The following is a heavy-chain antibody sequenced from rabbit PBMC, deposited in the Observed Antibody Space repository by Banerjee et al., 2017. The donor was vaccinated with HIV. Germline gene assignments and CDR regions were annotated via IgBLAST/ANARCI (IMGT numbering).Heavy chain of an antibody. CDR1: EFDFSSNA. V-gene: IGHV1S40*01. J-gene: IGHJ4*01. CDR2: IYAGSGGT. Sequence: QSLEESGGGLVQPEGSLTLTCTASEFDFSSNAMCWVRQAPGKGLEWIGCIYAGSGGTYYASWAKGRFTISKTSSTTVTLQMTSLTAADTATYFCARSNYVADYLNAFTLWGPGTLVTVS. D-gene: IGHD2-1*01. CDR3: ARSNYVADYLNAFTL.